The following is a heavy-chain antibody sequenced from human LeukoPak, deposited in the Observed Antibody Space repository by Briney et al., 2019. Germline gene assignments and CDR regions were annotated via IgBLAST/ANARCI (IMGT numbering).Heavy chain of an antibody. Sequence: ASVKVSCKASAYTFTGYYMHWVRQAPGQGLEWMGWINPNSGDTNSAQNFQGRVTMTTDTSTSTAYRELTSVRSDDTAGDCCARAPTFDIWGQGKRVTVSA. V-gene: IGHV1-2*02. CDR1: AYTFTGYY. CDR2: INPNSGDT. CDR3: ARAPTFDI. J-gene: IGHJ3*02.